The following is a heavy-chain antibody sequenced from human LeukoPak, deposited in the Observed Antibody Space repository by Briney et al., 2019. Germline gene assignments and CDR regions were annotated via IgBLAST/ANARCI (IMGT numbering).Heavy chain of an antibody. V-gene: IGHV3-23*01. Sequence: PGGSLRLSCAASGFTFSSYAMSWVRHAPGKGLEWVSAISGSGGSTYYADSVEGRFTISRDNSKNMLYLQMNSLRAEDTAVYYCAKAAYYYDSSGYYPLGPYFDYWGQGTLVTVSS. CDR3: AKAAYYYDSSGYYPLGPYFDY. CDR2: ISGSGGST. CDR1: GFTFSSYA. D-gene: IGHD3-22*01. J-gene: IGHJ4*02.